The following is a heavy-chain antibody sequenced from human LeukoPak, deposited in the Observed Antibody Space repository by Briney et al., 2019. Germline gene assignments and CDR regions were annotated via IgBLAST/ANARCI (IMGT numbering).Heavy chain of an antibody. CDR1: GFSFSIYW. CDR2: INSDGSRT. V-gene: IGHV3-74*01. J-gene: IGHJ4*02. CDR3: AREECSSSSCYTFDH. Sequence: PGGSLRLSCAASGFSFSIYWMHWVRQAPGKGLVWVSHINSDGSRTSKADSVKGRFTISRDNAKNTLYLQMNSLRAEDTAVYYCAREECSSSSCYTFDHWGQGTLVTVSS. D-gene: IGHD2-2*02.